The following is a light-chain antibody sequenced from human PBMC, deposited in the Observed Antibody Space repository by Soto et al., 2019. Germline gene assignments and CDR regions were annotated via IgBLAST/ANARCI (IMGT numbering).Light chain of an antibody. CDR3: AAWDDELNGPI. J-gene: IGLJ2*01. CDR1: HSNVGVNA. V-gene: IGLV1-44*01. Sequence: QSVLTQPPSASGTPGQGVVISCSGSHSNVGVNAISWYQHLPGMAPRLLLHTDDQRPSGIPDRFSGSHSGTSASLAISRLQSEDEGHYYCAAWDDELNGPIFGGGTKLTV. CDR2: TDD.